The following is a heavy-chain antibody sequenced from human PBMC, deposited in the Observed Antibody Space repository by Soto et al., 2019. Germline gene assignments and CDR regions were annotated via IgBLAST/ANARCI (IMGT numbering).Heavy chain of an antibody. CDR1: GYSFTSYW. V-gene: IGHV5-10-1*01. D-gene: IGHD3-16*01. Sequence: LKISCKGSGYSFTSYWISWVRQMPGKGLEWMGRIDPSDSYTNYSPSFQGHVTISADKSISTAYLQWSSLKASDTAMYYCAGTDDYVWGSYRNGMDVWGQGTTVTSP. CDR2: IDPSDSYT. CDR3: AGTDDYVWGSYRNGMDV. J-gene: IGHJ6*02.